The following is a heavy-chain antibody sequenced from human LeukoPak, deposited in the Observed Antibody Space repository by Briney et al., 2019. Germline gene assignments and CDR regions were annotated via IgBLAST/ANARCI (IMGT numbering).Heavy chain of an antibody. V-gene: IGHV3-66*01. J-gene: IGHJ4*02. CDR3: ARASRLGLAGMFDY. D-gene: IGHD5/OR15-5a*01. CDR1: GFTFNSYY. CDR2: IYSGGTT. Sequence: PGGSLRLSCAASGFTFNSYYMNWVRQAPGKGLEWVSVIYSGGTTFYADSVKGRFTISRDDSQNTLYLQMNSLRAEDTAVYYCARASRLGLAGMFDYWGQGALVTVSS.